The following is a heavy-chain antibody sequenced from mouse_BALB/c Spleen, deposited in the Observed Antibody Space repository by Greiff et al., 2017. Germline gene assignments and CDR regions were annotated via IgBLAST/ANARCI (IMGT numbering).Heavy chain of an antibody. Sequence: VQVVESGPGLVAPSQSLSITCTVSGFSLSRYSVHWVRQPPGKGLEWLGMIWGGGSTDYNSALKSRLSISKDNSKSQVFLKMNSLQTDDTAMYYCARNEYYGNSWFAYWGQGTLVTVSA. J-gene: IGHJ3*01. CDR2: IWGGGST. CDR3: ARNEYYGNSWFAY. V-gene: IGHV2-6-4*01. CDR1: GFSLSRYS. D-gene: IGHD2-1*01.